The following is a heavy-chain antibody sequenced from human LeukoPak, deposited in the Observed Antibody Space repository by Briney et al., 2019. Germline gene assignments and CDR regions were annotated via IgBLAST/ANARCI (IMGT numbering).Heavy chain of an antibody. J-gene: IGHJ5*02. Sequence: GGPLRLSCAASGFTFSSYSMSWVRQTPGKGLEWVSSISGSGSSTNYADSVKGRFTISRGNSKNTLHLQMNSLRADDTAVYYCAKGKQWLIPNWFDPWGQGTLVTVSS. D-gene: IGHD6-19*01. CDR3: AKGKQWLIPNWFDP. CDR1: GFTFSSYS. V-gene: IGHV3-23*01. CDR2: ISGSGSST.